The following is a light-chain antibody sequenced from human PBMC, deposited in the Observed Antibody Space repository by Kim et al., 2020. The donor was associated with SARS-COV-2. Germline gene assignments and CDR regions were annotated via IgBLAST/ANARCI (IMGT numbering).Light chain of an antibody. V-gene: IGKV1-33*01. CDR2: DSS. Sequence: SVGDRVTITCQASQDISNYLNWYQQKPGKAPKLLIYDSSNLETGVPSRFSGSGSGTDFTFTISSLQPEDIATYYCQQYDNLPPLTFGGGTKVDIK. J-gene: IGKJ4*01. CDR1: QDISNY. CDR3: QQYDNLPPLT.